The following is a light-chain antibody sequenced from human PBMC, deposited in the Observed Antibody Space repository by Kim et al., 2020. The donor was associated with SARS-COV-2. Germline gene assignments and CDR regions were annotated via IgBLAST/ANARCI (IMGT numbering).Light chain of an antibody. Sequence: SVSIGDRVTISCRASQSIRSCLAWYQQKPGKAPKLQIYDASSLESGVPSRFSGSGSGTEFTLTISSLQPDDFATYYCQQYNSYPYTFGQGTKLDI. J-gene: IGKJ2*01. CDR1: QSIRSC. CDR2: DAS. CDR3: QQYNSYPYT. V-gene: IGKV1-5*01.